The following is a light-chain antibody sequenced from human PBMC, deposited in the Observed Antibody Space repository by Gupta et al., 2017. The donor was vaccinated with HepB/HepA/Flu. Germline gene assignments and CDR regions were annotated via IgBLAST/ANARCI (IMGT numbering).Light chain of an antibody. V-gene: IGKV3-20*01. J-gene: IGKJ2*01. Sequence: EIVLTQSPGTLSLSPGERGTLSCRASQSVGSDYLAWYQQKPGHVPRLLIYGASTRATGIPDRCSGSGSGTDFTLTINRLDPEDFAVYYCQQYGSSPYTFGQGTQLEIK. CDR3: QQYGSSPYT. CDR2: GAS. CDR1: QSVGSDY.